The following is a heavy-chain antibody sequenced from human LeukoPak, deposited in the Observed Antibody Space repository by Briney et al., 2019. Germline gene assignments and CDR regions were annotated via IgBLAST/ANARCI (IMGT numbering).Heavy chain of an antibody. D-gene: IGHD1-26*01. CDR3: AKDRNSGNYYQTGDFHY. V-gene: IGHV3-23*01. J-gene: IGHJ4*02. Sequence: GGSLRLSCAASGFTFSSYGMSWVRQAPGKGLEWVPGISNSGGTTYYADSVKGRFTISRDNSKNTLYLQMNSLRAEDTALYYCAKDRNSGNYYQTGDFHYWGQGILVTVSS. CDR2: ISNSGGTT. CDR1: GFTFSSYG.